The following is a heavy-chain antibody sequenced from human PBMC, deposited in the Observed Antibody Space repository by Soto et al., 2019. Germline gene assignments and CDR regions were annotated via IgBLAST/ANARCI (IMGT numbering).Heavy chain of an antibody. CDR3: AGDGAYCSGTGCRDYYHYMDV. Sequence: EVKLVESGGGLVKPGGSLRLSCAASGFSFSDYTMNWVRQAPGKGLEWVSSISGRSSYIYYADSVKGRFTVSRDNAKKSLYLQMNSLRAEDTAVYYCAGDGAYCSGTGCRDYYHYMDVWGKGTRVTVSS. J-gene: IGHJ6*03. CDR2: ISGRSSYI. D-gene: IGHD2-2*01. CDR1: GFSFSDYT. V-gene: IGHV3-21*01.